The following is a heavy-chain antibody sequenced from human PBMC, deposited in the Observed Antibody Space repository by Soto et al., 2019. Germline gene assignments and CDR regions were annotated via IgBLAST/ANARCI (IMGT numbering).Heavy chain of an antibody. CDR1: GFTFITSF. D-gene: IGHD6-19*01. CDR3: ARYFRGSGRYFFDY. J-gene: IGHJ4*02. Sequence: PGGSLRLSCVASGFTFITSFMGWVRQAPGKGLEWVANINQDGGGTYYVDSVEGRFTISRDNAKDSLYLQMNSLRGEDTAVYHCARYFRGSGRYFFDYWGQGTLVTVSS. CDR2: INQDGGGT. V-gene: IGHV3-7*03.